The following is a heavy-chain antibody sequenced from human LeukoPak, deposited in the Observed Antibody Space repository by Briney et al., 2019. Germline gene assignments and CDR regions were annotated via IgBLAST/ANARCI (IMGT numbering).Heavy chain of an antibody. CDR1: GGSISSYY. CDR2: IYYSGST. J-gene: IGHJ4*02. Sequence: PSETLSLTCNVSGGSISSYYWSWIRQPPGKGLEWIGYIYYSGSTNYNPSLKSRVTISVDTSKNQFSLKLSSVTAADTAVYYCARSFRSPGYYFDYWGQGTLVPSPQ. CDR3: ARSFRSPGYYFDY. V-gene: IGHV4-59*08. D-gene: IGHD1-14*01.